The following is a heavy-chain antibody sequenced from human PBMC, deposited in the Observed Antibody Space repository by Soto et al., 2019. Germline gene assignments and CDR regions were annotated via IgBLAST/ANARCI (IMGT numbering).Heavy chain of an antibody. V-gene: IGHV5-10-1*01. J-gene: IGHJ6*02. Sequence: PGESLKISCKGSGYSFTSYWISWVRQMPGKGLEWMGRIDPSDSYTNYSPSFQGHVTISADKSISTAYLQWSSLKASDTAMYYCARVAGGDYCYYGMDVWGQGTTVTVSS. D-gene: IGHD3-16*01. CDR3: ARVAGGDYCYYGMDV. CDR1: GYSFTSYW. CDR2: IDPSDSYT.